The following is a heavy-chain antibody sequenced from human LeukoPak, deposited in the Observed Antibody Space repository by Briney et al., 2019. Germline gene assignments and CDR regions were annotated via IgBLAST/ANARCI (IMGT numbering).Heavy chain of an antibody. CDR1: GFNLNNHW. CDR3: ARGNGLDV. V-gene: IGHV3-7*01. Sequence: GGSLRLSCAASGFNLNNHWMTWVRQAPGKGLEWVASIKQGGNEKHYVDSVKGRFTISRDNAKNLVYLQMDSLRAEDTAGYYCARGNGLDVWGQGTTVTVSS. CDR2: IKQGGNEK. J-gene: IGHJ6*02.